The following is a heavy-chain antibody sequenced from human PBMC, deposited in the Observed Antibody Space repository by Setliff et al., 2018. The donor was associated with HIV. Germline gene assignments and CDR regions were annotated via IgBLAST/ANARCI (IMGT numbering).Heavy chain of an antibody. D-gene: IGHD3-3*01. CDR1: GFSFSTFW. CDR3: ARGRFSYGF. J-gene: IGHJ4*02. V-gene: IGHV3-7*04. Sequence: GESLKISCVASGFSFSTFWMSWVRQAPGKGLEWVANINQDGRDKYYADSAKGRFTISRDNGKMSLSLQMSSLKADDTAVYYCARGRFSYGFWGQGTLVTVSS. CDR2: INQDGRDK.